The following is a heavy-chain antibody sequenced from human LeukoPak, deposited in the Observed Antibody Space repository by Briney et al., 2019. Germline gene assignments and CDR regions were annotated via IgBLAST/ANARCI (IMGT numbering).Heavy chain of an antibody. CDR3: ARLQSYGSGRSYYMDV. V-gene: IGHV4-4*09. CDR2: IYTSGNT. J-gene: IGHJ6*03. CDR1: GASISSSY. Sequence: SETLSLTCTVSGASISSSYWSWIRQPPGEGLEWIGYIYTSGNTNYNPSLQSWVTMSVDTSKNQFSLNLTSVTAADTAVYYCARLQSYGSGRSYYMDVWANGATVTVSS. D-gene: IGHD3-10*01.